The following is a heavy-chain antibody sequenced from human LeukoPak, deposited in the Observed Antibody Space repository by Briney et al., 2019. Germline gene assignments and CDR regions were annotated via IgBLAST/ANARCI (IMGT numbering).Heavy chain of an antibody. J-gene: IGHJ4*02. CDR2: ISTSSSYT. V-gene: IGHV3-21*01. Sequence: GGSLRLSCAVSGFTFTSFGMTWVRQAPGKGLEWVSSISTSSSYTYYADSLKGRFTISRDNAKNSLYLQMNSLRAEDTAVYYCARAYYYDNSGYPYFDYWGQGTLVPVSS. D-gene: IGHD3-22*01. CDR1: GFTFTSFG. CDR3: ARAYYYDNSGYPYFDY.